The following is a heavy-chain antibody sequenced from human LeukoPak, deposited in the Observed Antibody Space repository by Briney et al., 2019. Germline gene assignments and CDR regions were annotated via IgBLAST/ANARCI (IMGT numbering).Heavy chain of an antibody. D-gene: IGHD6-13*01. CDR1: GFTFSTYS. V-gene: IGHV3-21*01. CDR2: ISSSSYYI. CDR3: ARIASHSSSWYDGAY. J-gene: IGHJ4*02. Sequence: GGSLRLSCAASGFTFSTYSMNWVRQAPGKGLEWVSSISSSSYYIYYADSVKGRFTISRDNAKNTLYLQMNSLRAEDTGVYYCARIASHSSSWYDGAYWGQGTLVTVSS.